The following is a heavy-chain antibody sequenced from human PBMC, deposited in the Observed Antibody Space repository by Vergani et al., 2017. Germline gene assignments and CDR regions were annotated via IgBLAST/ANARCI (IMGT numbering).Heavy chain of an antibody. CDR1: GFTFSSHG. Sequence: QVQLVESAGGVVQPGRSLTLSCVASGFTFSSHGMHWVRQAPGQGLEWVAVVWYDGSNKYYGDSVKGRFTISRDNSKNTLYLQMNSLRVEDTAVYYCARWGNKKGLDAWGQESLVTVAS. J-gene: IGHJ5*02. CDR2: VWYDGSNK. D-gene: IGHD1-26*01. CDR3: ARWGNKKGLDA. V-gene: IGHV3-33*01.